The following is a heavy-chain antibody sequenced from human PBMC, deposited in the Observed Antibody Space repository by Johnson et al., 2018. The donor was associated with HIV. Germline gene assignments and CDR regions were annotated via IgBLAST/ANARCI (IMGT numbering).Heavy chain of an antibody. CDR3: ARDPLMHGSSFDI. CDR2: ISGSGGST. V-gene: IGHV3-23*04. CDR1: GFTFSSYA. Sequence: VQLVESGGGVVRPGGSLRLSCAASGFTFSSYAMSWVRQAPGKGLEWVSAISGSGGSTYYADSVKGRFTISRDNSKNTLYLQMNSLRAEDTAVYYCARDPLMHGSSFDIWGPGTMVTVSS. D-gene: IGHD1-26*01. J-gene: IGHJ3*02.